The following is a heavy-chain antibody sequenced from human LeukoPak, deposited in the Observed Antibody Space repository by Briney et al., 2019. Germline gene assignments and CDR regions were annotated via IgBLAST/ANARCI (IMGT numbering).Heavy chain of an antibody. CDR1: GYSFTSYW. CDR2: IYPGDSDT. CDR3: ARQSYYDSSGYSPLSAFDI. Sequence: GESLTISCKGSGYSFTSYWIGRVRHVPGKGLEYMGIIYPGDSDTRYSPSFQGQVTISADKSISTAYLQWSSLKAWDTAMYYCARQSYYDSSGYSPLSAFDIWGQGTMVTVSS. V-gene: IGHV5-51*01. D-gene: IGHD3-22*01. J-gene: IGHJ3*02.